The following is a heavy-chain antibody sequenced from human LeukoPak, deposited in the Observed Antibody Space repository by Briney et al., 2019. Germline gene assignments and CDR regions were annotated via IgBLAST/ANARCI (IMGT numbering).Heavy chain of an antibody. D-gene: IGHD3-9*01. CDR3: AKGDNNILTGYYNSFDS. J-gene: IGHJ4*02. Sequence: GGSLRLSCAASGFTFSSYGMHWVRQAPGKGLEWVSTISGSGISTYYADSVKGRFTISRDNSRNTLYLQMNSLRAEDTALYYCAKGDNNILTGYYNSFDSWGQGTLVTVSS. V-gene: IGHV3-23*01. CDR2: ISGSGIST. CDR1: GFTFSSYG.